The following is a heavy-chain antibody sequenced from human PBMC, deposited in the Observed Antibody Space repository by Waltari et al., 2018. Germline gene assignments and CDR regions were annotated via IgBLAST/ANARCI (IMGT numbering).Heavy chain of an antibody. CDR1: GYSISSGYY. D-gene: IGHD3-9*01. V-gene: IGHV4-38-2*01. Sequence: QVQLQESGPGLVKPSETLSLTCAVSGYSISSGYYWGWIRQPPVKGLEWIGSIYHSGSTYYNPSLKSRVTISVDTSKNQFSLKLSSVTAADTAVYYCARSPDILTGYYTYYFDYWGQGTLVTVSS. CDR3: ARSPDILTGYYTYYFDY. CDR2: IYHSGST. J-gene: IGHJ4*02.